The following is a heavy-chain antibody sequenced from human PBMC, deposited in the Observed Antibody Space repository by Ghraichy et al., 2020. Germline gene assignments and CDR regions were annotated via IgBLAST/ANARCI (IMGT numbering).Heavy chain of an antibody. CDR2: VSGGGQGT. Sequence: GGSLRLSCVGSGFTFSNYGMSWVRQAPGKGLEWVSAVSGGGQGTFYADSVKGRFSISRDNSKNTLYLQMNSLRAEDTAVYYCATVNYGSGSYFTYFDYWGQGTLVTASS. J-gene: IGHJ4*02. D-gene: IGHD3-10*01. CDR1: GFTFSNYG. V-gene: IGHV3-23*01. CDR3: ATVNYGSGSYFTYFDY.